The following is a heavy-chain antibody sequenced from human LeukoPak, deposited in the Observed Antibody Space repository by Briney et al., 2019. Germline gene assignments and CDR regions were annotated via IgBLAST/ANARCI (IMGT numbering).Heavy chain of an antibody. V-gene: IGHV3-33*01. CDR2: IWYDGSNK. CDR3: ARDRYSSGWADAFDI. J-gene: IGHJ3*02. D-gene: IGHD6-19*01. Sequence: HPGRPLPLFCVASGFLYRYHGVHCLRQAPGKGLEGGAVIWYDGSNKYYADSVKGRFTISRDNSKNTLYLQMNSLRADDTAVYYCARDRYSSGWADAFDIWGQGTMVTVSS. CDR1: GFLYRYHG.